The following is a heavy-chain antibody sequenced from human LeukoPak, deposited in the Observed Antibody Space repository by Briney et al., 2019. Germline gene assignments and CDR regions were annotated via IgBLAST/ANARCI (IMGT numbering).Heavy chain of an antibody. J-gene: IGHJ3*02. CDR2: INPNSGGT. D-gene: IGHD1-7*01. V-gene: IGHV1-2*02. CDR3: ATGKPLGTTASDAFDI. Sequence: ASVKVSCKASGYTFTGYYIHWVRQAPGQGLEWMGWINPNSGGTISAQKFQGRVTMTRDTSISTAYMELSRLTSDDTAMYYCATGKPLGTTASDAFDIWGQGTMVTVSS. CDR1: GYTFTGYY.